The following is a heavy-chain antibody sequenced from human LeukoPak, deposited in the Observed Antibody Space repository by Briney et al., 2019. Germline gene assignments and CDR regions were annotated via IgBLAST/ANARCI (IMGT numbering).Heavy chain of an antibody. CDR2: ISYDGSNK. CDR3: ARDPGLGYSGSYFAAFDI. D-gene: IGHD1-26*01. V-gene: IGHV3-30*04. Sequence: SGGSLRLSCAASGFTFSSYAMHWVRQAPGKGLEWVAVISYDGSNKYYADSVKGRFTISRDNSKNTLYLQMNSLRAEDTAVYYCARDPGLGYSGSYFAAFDIWGQGTMVTVSS. J-gene: IGHJ3*02. CDR1: GFTFSSYA.